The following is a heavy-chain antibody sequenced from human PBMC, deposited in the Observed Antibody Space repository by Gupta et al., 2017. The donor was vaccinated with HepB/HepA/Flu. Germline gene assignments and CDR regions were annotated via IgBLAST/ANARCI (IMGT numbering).Heavy chain of an antibody. J-gene: IGHJ5*02. CDR2: ISAYNGNT. CDR3: AMSDIGVVPAAPLDP. CDR1: GYTFTSYG. D-gene: IGHD2-2*01. Sequence: QVQLVLSGAEVKKPAASVKVSCKASGYTFTSYGISWVRQAPGQGLEWMGWISAYNGNTNYGQKLQGRVTTTTDKSTSTAYMELRSLRSVDPAVYYLAMSDIGVVPAAPLDPWGQGTLVTGPS. V-gene: IGHV1-18*01.